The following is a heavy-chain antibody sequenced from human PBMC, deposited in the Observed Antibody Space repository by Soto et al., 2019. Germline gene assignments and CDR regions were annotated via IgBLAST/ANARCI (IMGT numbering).Heavy chain of an antibody. CDR3: SRFIMVGGWFDPNYYHGMDV. V-gene: IGHV1-18*01. CDR2: ISGYNGNT. CDR1: GYTFSNYR. D-gene: IGHD6-19*01. J-gene: IGHJ6*02. Sequence: GASVKVSCKTSGYTFSNYRINWVRQAPGQGLEWMGWISGYNGNTNYAQTVQGRVTMTTDTSTGTVYMELRSLKSDDTAIYYCSRFIMVGGWFDPNYYHGMDVWGQGTTVTVS.